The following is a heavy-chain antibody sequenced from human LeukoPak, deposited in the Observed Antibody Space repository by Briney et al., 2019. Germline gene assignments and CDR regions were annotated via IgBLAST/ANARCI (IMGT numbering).Heavy chain of an antibody. V-gene: IGHV3-7*03. CDR3: ANPPFVVRIGDGMDV. CDR2: IKQDGSGK. J-gene: IGHJ6*02. CDR1: GFIFSSYW. Sequence: PGGSLRLSFEASGFIFSSYWMSWVRQAPGKGLEWVANIKQDGSGKYYADSVKGRFTISRDNSKNTLYLQMNSLRAEDTAVYYCANPPFVVRIGDGMDVWGQGTTVTVSS. D-gene: IGHD2-15*01.